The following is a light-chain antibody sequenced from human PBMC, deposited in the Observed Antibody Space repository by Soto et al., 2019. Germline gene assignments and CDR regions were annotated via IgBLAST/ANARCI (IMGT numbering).Light chain of an antibody. CDR3: QQYGSSPWT. J-gene: IGKJ1*01. V-gene: IGKV3-20*01. CDR2: GAS. Sequence: EIMLTQSPVTLSLSPGETAILSCRASQSVSSSYLAWYQQKPGQAPRLLIYGASSRATGIPDRFSGSGSGTDFTLTISRLEPEDFAVYYCQQYGSSPWTFGQGTKVDI. CDR1: QSVSSSY.